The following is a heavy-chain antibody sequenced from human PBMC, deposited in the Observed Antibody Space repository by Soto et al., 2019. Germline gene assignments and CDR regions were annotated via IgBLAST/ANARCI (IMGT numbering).Heavy chain of an antibody. D-gene: IGHD6-19*01. Sequence: ASVKVSCKASGYIFTAYSMHWVRQAPGQGLEWVGWFNPNSGDTIYAQKFQGRVTLTGDTYISTAYMELYSLTSDDPTVYYCAREASAVISLDYWGQGTLVTVSS. J-gene: IGHJ4*02. V-gene: IGHV1-2*02. CDR2: FNPNSGDT. CDR1: GYIFTAYS. CDR3: AREASAVISLDY.